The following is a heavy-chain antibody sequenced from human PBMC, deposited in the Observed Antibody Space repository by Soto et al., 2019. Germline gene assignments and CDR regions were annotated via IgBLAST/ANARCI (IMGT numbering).Heavy chain of an antibody. Sequence: PGESLKISCKGSGYSFTSYWIGWVRQMPGKGLEWMGIIYPGDSDTRYSPSFQGQVTISADKSISTAYLQWSSLKASDTAMYYCARETSADPYYYGSGSYYPFDYWGQGTLVTVSS. D-gene: IGHD3-10*01. CDR3: ARETSADPYYYGSGSYYPFDY. CDR1: GYSFTSYW. J-gene: IGHJ4*02. CDR2: IYPGDSDT. V-gene: IGHV5-51*01.